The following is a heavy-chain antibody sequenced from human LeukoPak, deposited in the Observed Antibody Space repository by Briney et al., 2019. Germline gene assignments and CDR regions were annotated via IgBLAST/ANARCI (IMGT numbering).Heavy chain of an antibody. CDR3: ARYPGSYSSSWYYYNWFDP. V-gene: IGHV1-46*01. Sequence: ASVKVSCKASGYTFSSYHIHWVRQAPGQGLEWMGIINPSGGSTSYAQKFQGRVTMTTDTSTSTAYMELRSLRSDDTAVYYCARYPGSYSSSWYYYNWFDPWSQGTLVTVSS. CDR1: GYTFSSYH. D-gene: IGHD6-13*01. CDR2: INPSGGST. J-gene: IGHJ5*02.